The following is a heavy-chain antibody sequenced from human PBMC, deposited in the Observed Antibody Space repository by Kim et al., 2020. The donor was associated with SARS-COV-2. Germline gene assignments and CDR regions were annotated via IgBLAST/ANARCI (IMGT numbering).Heavy chain of an antibody. Sequence: GESLKISCEGSGFDISGYHMAWVRQMPGKGLEWMGIIYPDDSQTKYNPSFEGQVTISADKSMNTAYLQWRSLRTSDTAIYYCSRVAAIPLYCSRTRSPFQNHYFDPWGQGTLVTVSS. CDR3: SRVAAIPLYCSRTRSPFQNHYFDP. CDR2: IYPDDSQT. V-gene: IGHV5-51*01. CDR1: GFDISGYH. J-gene: IGHJ5*01. D-gene: IGHD2-15*01.